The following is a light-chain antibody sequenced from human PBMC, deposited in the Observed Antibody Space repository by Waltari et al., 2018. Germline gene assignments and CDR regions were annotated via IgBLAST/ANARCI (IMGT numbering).Light chain of an antibody. CDR1: QDIKQS. CDR3: QQYHSVPLT. Sequence: DIHMTQSPSSLSAPVGDRVTITCQASQDIKQSLNWYHQKPGTAPEVLIFDASNSQTGAPSRFSGSGSGTDFTFTISSLQPEDMGTYDCQQYHSVPLTFGGGTTVENK. J-gene: IGKJ4*01. CDR2: DAS. V-gene: IGKV1-33*01.